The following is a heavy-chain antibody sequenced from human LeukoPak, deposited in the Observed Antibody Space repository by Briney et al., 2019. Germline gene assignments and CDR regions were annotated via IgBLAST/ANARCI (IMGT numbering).Heavy chain of an antibody. J-gene: IGHJ4*02. CDR3: ARDFMSYDSSGYDY. CDR2: IYYSGST. CDR1: GGSISSYY. Sequence: SETLSLTCTVSGGSISSYYWSWIRQPPGKGLEWIGYIYYSGSTNYNPSLKSRVTISVDTSKNQFSLKLSSVTAADTAVYYCARDFMSYDSSGYDYWGQGTLVTVSS. D-gene: IGHD3-22*01. V-gene: IGHV4-59*01.